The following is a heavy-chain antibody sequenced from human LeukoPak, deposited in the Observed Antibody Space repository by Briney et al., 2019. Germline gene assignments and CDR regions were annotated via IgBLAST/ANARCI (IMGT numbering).Heavy chain of an antibody. V-gene: IGHV3-7*01. D-gene: IGHD6-19*01. Sequence: PGGSLRLSCAASGFTFRSYWMSWVRQAPGKGLEWVAYIKPDGSEKYYVDSVKGRFTISRDNAKNSLYLQMNSLRADDTAVYYCTRDRVAGFWGQGTPVAVSS. CDR2: IKPDGSEK. CDR3: TRDRVAGF. J-gene: IGHJ4*02. CDR1: GFTFRSYW.